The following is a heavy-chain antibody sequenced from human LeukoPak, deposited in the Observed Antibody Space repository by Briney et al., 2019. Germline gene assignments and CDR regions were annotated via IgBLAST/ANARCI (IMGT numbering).Heavy chain of an antibody. CDR1: GGSLSGYY. V-gene: IGHV4-34*01. J-gene: IGHJ5*02. D-gene: IGHD5-24*01. CDR3: ARGRRLNWFDP. CDR2: INHSGST. Sequence: SETLSLTCAVYGGSLSGYYWSWIRQPPGKGLEWIGEINHSGSTNYNPSLKSRVTISVDTSKNQFSLKLSSVTAADTAVYYCARGRRLNWFDPWGQGTLVTVSS.